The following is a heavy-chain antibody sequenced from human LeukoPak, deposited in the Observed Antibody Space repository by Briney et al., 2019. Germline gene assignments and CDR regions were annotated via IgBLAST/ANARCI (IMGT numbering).Heavy chain of an antibody. CDR1: GGSISTSNW. V-gene: IGHV4-4*02. Sequence: SGTLSLTCAVSGGSISTSNWMSWVRQPPGKGLEWIGEMYHNGSAKYNPSLRSRVTISVDKSKSQFSLKLSSVTAADTAVYYCASLRDGYNYACWGEGTLVTVSS. D-gene: IGHD5-24*01. J-gene: IGHJ4*02. CDR2: MYHNGSA. CDR3: ASLRDGYNYAC.